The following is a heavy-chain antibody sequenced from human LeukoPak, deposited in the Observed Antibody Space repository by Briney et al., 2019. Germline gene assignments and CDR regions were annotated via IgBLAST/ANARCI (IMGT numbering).Heavy chain of an antibody. J-gene: IGHJ3*02. V-gene: IGHV1-58*02. D-gene: IGHD3-22*01. CDR2: IVVGRGNT. CDR3: AAASTPYYDSSGYYAESGAFDI. CDR1: GFTFTSSA. Sequence: SVKFSCKASGFTFTSSAMQWVRQARGQRLEWIGWIVVGRGNTNYAQKFQERVTITRDMSTSTAYMELSSLRSEDTAVYYCAAASTPYYDSSGYYAESGAFDIWGQGTMVTISS.